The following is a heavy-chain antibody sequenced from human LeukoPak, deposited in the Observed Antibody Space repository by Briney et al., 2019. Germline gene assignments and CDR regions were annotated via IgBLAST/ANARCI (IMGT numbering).Heavy chain of an antibody. D-gene: IGHD3-22*01. V-gene: IGHV1-18*01. Sequence: ASVKVSCKASGYTFTSHGVSWVRQAPGQGLEWMGWISAYNGNTNYAQKLQGRVTMTTDTSTSTAYMELRSLRSDDTAVYYCAREVVGYYGSSGYYPYYFDYWGQGTLVTVSS. CDR2: ISAYNGNT. CDR1: GYTFTSHG. J-gene: IGHJ4*02. CDR3: AREVVGYYGSSGYYPYYFDY.